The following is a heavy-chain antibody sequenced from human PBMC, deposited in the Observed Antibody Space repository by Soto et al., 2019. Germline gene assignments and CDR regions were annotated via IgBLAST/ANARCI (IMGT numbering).Heavy chain of an antibody. Sequence: ASVKVSCKASGYTFTSYGISWVRQAPGQGLEWMGWISAYNGNTNYAQKLQGRVTITTDTSTSTAYMELSSLRSEDTAVYYCASDSGRMTTVTSYYYYGMDVWGQGTTVTVSS. CDR2: ISAYNGNT. CDR3: ASDSGRMTTVTSYYYYGMDV. CDR1: GYTFTSYG. D-gene: IGHD4-4*01. V-gene: IGHV1-18*01. J-gene: IGHJ6*02.